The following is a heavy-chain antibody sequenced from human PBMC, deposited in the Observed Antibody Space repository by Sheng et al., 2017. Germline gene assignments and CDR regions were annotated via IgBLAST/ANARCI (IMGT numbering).Heavy chain of an antibody. CDR1: GGSFSGYY. Sequence: QVQLQQWGAGLLKPSETLSLTCAVYGGSFSGYYWSWIRHPPGKGLEWIGEINHSGSTNYNPSLKSRVTISVDTSKNQFSLKLSSVTAADTAVYYCARHKNNSPMDVWGQGTTVTVSS. V-gene: IGHV4-34*01. J-gene: IGHJ6*02. CDR2: INHSGST. D-gene: IGHD1-26*01. CDR3: ARHKNNSPMDV.